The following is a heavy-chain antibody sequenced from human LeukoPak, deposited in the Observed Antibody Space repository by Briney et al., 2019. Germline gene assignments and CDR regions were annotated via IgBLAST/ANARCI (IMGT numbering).Heavy chain of an antibody. J-gene: IGHJ4*02. CDR3: ARELGD. CDR2: IYGAGAGIT. CDR1: GFIVNNND. Sequence: PGGSLRLSCATSGFIVNNNDMSGVGQGPGKGLEWVSVIYGAGAGITYYIDSVKGRFTIYRDNSRNTVYLQMNSLRPEDPAVYYCARELGDWGQRTLVTVSS. V-gene: IGHV3-53*01.